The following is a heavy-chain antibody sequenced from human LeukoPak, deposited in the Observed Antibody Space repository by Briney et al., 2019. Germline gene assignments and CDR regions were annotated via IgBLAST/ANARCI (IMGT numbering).Heavy chain of an antibody. CDR2: INHSGST. Sequence: PSETLSLTCAVYGGSFSGYYWSWIRQPPGKGLEWIGEINHSGSTNYNPSLKSRVTISVDTSKNQFSLKLSSVTAADTAVYYCARELDGDNWFDPWGQGTLVTVSS. CDR3: ARELDGDNWFDP. D-gene: IGHD1-1*01. V-gene: IGHV4-34*01. J-gene: IGHJ5*02. CDR1: GGSFSGYY.